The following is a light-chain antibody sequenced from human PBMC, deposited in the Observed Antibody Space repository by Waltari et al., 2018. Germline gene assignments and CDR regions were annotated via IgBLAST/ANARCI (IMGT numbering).Light chain of an antibody. Sequence: DQQKPGQSPLLVIYQDTNRPSGIPERFSGSKSGNAATLTISGTQAMDEADYYCQALGTGAWVFGGGTKLTVL. J-gene: IGLJ3*02. CDR2: QDT. CDR3: QALGTGAWV. V-gene: IGLV3-1*01.